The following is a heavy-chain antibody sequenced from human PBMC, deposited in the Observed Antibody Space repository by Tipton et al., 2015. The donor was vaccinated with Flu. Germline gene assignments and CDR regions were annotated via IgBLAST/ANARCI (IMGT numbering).Heavy chain of an antibody. D-gene: IGHD1-26*01. CDR2: IGGYNGDT. Sequence: QLVQSGVEVKKPGASVKVSCKASGYTFNNYGITWVRQAPGQGLEWMGWIGGYNGDTNYAEKVQGRVTMTTETSTNTAYMELRSLKSDDTAMYYCTRDRGSYNIHLEYHYYYGMDVWGQGTTVTVSS. V-gene: IGHV1-18*01. CDR1: GYTFNNYG. J-gene: IGHJ6*02. CDR3: TRDRGSYNIHLEYHYYYGMDV.